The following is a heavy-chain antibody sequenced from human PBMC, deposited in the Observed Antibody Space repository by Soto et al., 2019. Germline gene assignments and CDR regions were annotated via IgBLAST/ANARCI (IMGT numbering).Heavy chain of an antibody. CDR3: ASPGYSSRWAFDN. CDR1: GGSISSGHYY. D-gene: IGHD6-19*01. Sequence: SETLSLTCTVSGGSISSGHYYWSWIRQPPGKGLEWIGYIYYRGSTYYNPSLKSRVTISVDTSKNQFSLKLSSVTAADTAVYYCASPGYSSRWAFDNWGQGTLVTVSS. J-gene: IGHJ4*02. V-gene: IGHV4-30-4*01. CDR2: IYYRGST.